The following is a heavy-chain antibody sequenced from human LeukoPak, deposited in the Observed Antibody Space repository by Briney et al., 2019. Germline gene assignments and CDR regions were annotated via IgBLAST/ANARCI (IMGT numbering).Heavy chain of an antibody. J-gene: IGHJ4*02. V-gene: IGHV3-20*01. CDR1: VFTFCSYA. CDR2: INWNGGST. Sequence: GGSLRLSCVASVFTFCSYAMSWVRQAPGKGLEWVSGINWNGGSTGYADSVKGRFTISRDNAKNSLYLQMNSLRAEDTALYHCARVDYGDYPDYWGQGTLVTVSS. D-gene: IGHD4-17*01. CDR3: ARVDYGDYPDY.